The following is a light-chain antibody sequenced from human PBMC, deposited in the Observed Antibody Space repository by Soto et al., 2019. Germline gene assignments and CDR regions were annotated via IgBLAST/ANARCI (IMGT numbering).Light chain of an antibody. CDR1: QSINNW. CDR3: QQYRRYPWA. Sequence: DIQMTQSPSTLSASVGDRVTITCRASQSINNWLAWYQQKPGKAPKLLLDKASRLESGVPSRFSGSGSGTEFTLTRSSVQPDAFATWYCQQYRRYPWAFGQGTKVDIQ. V-gene: IGKV1-5*03. J-gene: IGKJ1*01. CDR2: KAS.